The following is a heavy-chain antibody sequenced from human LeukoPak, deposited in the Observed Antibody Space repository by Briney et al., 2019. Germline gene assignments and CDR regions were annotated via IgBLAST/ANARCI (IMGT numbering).Heavy chain of an antibody. V-gene: IGHV4-61*01. CDR1: GGSVSSGSYY. CDR2: IYYSGST. CDR3: ARNGRRSWFDP. D-gene: IGHD1-1*01. J-gene: IGHJ5*02. Sequence: PSETLSLTCTVSGGSVSSGSYYWSWIRQPPGKGLEWIGYIYYSGSTNYNPSLKSRVTISVDTSKNQFSLKLSSVTAADTAVYYCARNGRRSWFDPWGQGTLVTVSS.